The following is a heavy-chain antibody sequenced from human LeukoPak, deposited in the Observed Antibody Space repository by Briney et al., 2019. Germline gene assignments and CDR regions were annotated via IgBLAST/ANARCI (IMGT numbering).Heavy chain of an antibody. CDR3: ARRLRQNLFDP. Sequence: TSETLSLTCTVSGVSISSYYWSWIRLPPGKGLEWIGYIYYSGSSNYNPSLKSRVTMSVDTSKNQFSLKLTSVTAADTAVYYCARRLRQNLFDPWGQGTLVTVSS. CDR1: GVSISSYY. D-gene: IGHD4-17*01. V-gene: IGHV4-59*08. J-gene: IGHJ5*02. CDR2: IYYSGSS.